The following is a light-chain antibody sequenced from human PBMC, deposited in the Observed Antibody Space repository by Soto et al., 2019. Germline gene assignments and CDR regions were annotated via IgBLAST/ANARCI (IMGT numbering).Light chain of an antibody. V-gene: IGLV2-8*01. CDR2: EVT. CDR1: SSDVGNSNF. J-gene: IGLJ3*02. Sequence: QSVLTQPPSASGFPGQSVTISCTGTSSDVGNSNFISWYQHYPGKAPKLMIYEVTKRPSGVPDRFSGSKSGNIVSLTVSGLQGEDEANYYCSSYADFNNVLFGGGTKVTVL. CDR3: SSYADFNNVL.